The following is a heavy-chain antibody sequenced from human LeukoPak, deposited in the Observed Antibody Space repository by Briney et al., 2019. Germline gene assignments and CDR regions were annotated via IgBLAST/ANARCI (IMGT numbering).Heavy chain of an antibody. J-gene: IGHJ5*02. D-gene: IGHD1-1*01. Sequence: PSETLSLTCTVYGGPFSGYYWSWIRQPPRKGLEWIGEINHSGSTNYNPSLKSRVTISVDTSKNQFSLKLSSVTAADTAVYYCARGRPGWNTWFDPWGQGTLVTVSS. V-gene: IGHV4-34*01. CDR1: GGPFSGYY. CDR2: INHSGST. CDR3: ARGRPGWNTWFDP.